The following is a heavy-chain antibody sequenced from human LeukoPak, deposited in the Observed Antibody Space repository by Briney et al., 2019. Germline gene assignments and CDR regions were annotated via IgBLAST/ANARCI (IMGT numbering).Heavy chain of an antibody. V-gene: IGHV3-23*01. CDR1: GFTFSSYA. CDR3: AKDGAAYYGSGKSPIDY. CDR2: ISGSGSST. D-gene: IGHD3-10*01. J-gene: IGHJ4*02. Sequence: PGGSLRLSCAASGFTFSSYAMSWVRQAPGKGLEWVSAISGSGSSTYYADSVKGRFTISRDNSKNTLYLQMNSLRVEDTAVYYCAKDGAAYYGSGKSPIDYWGQGTLVTVSS.